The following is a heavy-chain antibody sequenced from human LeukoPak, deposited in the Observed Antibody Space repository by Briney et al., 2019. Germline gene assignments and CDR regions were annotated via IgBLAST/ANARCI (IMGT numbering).Heavy chain of an antibody. J-gene: IGHJ5*02. CDR2: INPNSGDT. Sequence: ASVKASCKASGGTFSSYAISWVRQAPGQGLEWMGWINPNSGDTHYAQKFQGRVTMTSDTSISSAYMELSRLRSDDTAVYYCARDSPLFPWFDPWGQGTLVTVSS. CDR3: ARDSPLFPWFDP. CDR1: GGTFSSYA. V-gene: IGHV1-2*02.